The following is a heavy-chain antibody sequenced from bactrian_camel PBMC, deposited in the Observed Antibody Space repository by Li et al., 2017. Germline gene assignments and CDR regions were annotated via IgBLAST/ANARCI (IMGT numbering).Heavy chain of an antibody. J-gene: IGHJ4*01. D-gene: IGHD1*01. CDR2: ITTGGSST. CDR3: AADVVNLQMARWYTY. Sequence: VQLVESGGGSATVGGSLRLSCSASADALMYMAWFRQAPGQKREAVAAITTGGSSTMYHDSVKGRFTISQDNAKNTVYLQMNSLTVEDSAMYYCAADVVNLQMARWYTYWGQGTQVTVS. CDR1: ADALMY. V-gene: IGHV3S53*01.